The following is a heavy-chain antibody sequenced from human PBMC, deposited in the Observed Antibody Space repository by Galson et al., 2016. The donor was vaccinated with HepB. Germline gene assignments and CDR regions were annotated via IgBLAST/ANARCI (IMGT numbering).Heavy chain of an antibody. CDR1: GGTFSRYV. V-gene: IGHV1-69*06. Sequence: SVKVSCKATGGTFSRYVISWVRQAPGQGLEYMGEIIPIFNTANYAQKFQDRIKINADKSTSTAYMELNSLRYEDTAVYYCARFPRGGFGVPTPLWGQGTLVTVAS. D-gene: IGHD3-3*01. CDR2: IIPIFNTA. J-gene: IGHJ4*02. CDR3: ARFPRGGFGVPTPL.